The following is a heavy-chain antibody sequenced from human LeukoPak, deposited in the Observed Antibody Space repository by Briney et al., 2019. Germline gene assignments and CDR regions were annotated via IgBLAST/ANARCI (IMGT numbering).Heavy chain of an antibody. CDR2: ISGSGGST. J-gene: IGHJ5*02. CDR3: AKDQVAVTTDWFDP. CDR1: GFTFSSYG. D-gene: IGHD4-17*01. Sequence: GGTLRLSCAASGFTFSSYGMSWVRQAPGKGLEWVSAISGSGGSTYYADSVKGRFTISRDNSKNTLYLQMKSLRAEDTAVYYCAKDQVAVTTDWFDPWGQGTLVTVSS. V-gene: IGHV3-23*01.